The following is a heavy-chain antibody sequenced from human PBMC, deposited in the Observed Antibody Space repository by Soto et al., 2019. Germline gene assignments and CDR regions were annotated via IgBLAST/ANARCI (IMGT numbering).Heavy chain of an antibody. CDR2: ISTYNGDT. Sequence: QVQLVQSGAEVRKPGASVKVSCKASGYTFSTSGMSWLRQAPGQGLEWMGWISTYNGDTNDAPKFQDRVTMTSDTSTSTVYMELRSLRSDDTAVYYCARAGAAPYYYYGMDVWGPGTRVIVSS. V-gene: IGHV1-18*01. CDR3: ARAGAAPYYYYGMDV. CDR1: GYTFSTSG. D-gene: IGHD2-15*01. J-gene: IGHJ6*02.